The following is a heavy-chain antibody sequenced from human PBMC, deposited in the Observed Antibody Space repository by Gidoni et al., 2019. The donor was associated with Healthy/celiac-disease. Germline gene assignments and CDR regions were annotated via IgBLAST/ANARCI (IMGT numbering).Heavy chain of an antibody. D-gene: IGHD3-22*01. CDR1: GFPFSSYA. V-gene: IGHV3-23*01. CDR2: ISGSGGST. CDR3: AKVGDYDSYGMDV. Sequence: EVQLLESGGGLVQPGGSLRLSCAASGFPFSSYAMSWVRQAPGKGLGWVSAISGSGGSTYYADSVKGRFTISRDNSKNTLYLQMNSLRAEDTAVYYCAKVGDYDSYGMDVWGQGTTVTVSS. J-gene: IGHJ6*02.